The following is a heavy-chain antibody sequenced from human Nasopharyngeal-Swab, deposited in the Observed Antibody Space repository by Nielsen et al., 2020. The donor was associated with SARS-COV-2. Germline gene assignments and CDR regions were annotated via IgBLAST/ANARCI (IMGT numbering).Heavy chain of an antibody. CDR3: ARDLYRQQWPLYNYYGMDV. CDR2: IYSGGST. CDR1: GFTVSSNY. Sequence: GESLKISCAASGFTVSSNYMSWVRQAPGKGLEWVSVIYSGGSTYYADSVKGRFTISKDNSKNTLYLQMNSLRAEDTAVNYCARDLYRQQWPLYNYYGMDVWGQGTTVTVSS. V-gene: IGHV3-53*01. J-gene: IGHJ6*02. D-gene: IGHD6-19*01.